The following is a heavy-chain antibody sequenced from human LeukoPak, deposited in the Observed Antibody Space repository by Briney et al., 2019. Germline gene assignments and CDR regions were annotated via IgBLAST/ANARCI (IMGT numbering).Heavy chain of an antibody. V-gene: IGHV3-30*18. D-gene: IGHD1/OR15-1a*01. CDR1: GFTFTTFG. Sequence: PSGGSLRLSCAASGFTFTTFGIHWVRQAPGKGLEWVAAISPHGDIEYYTDSVKGRFTISRDNSKNMIYLQMNGLRGEDSTVYYCAKINNNDDYWGQGNLVTVSS. CDR3: AKINNNDDY. J-gene: IGHJ4*02. CDR2: ISPHGDIE.